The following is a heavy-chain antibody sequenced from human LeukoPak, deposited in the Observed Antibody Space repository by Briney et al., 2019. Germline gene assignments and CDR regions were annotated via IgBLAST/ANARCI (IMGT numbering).Heavy chain of an antibody. V-gene: IGHV1-2*02. CDR3: ARGKLLEWLLYGDAFDI. J-gene: IGHJ3*02. D-gene: IGHD3-3*01. CDR1: GYTFTGYY. CDR2: INPNSGGT. Sequence: ASVKVSCKASGYTFTGYYMHWVRQAPGQGLEWMGWINPNSGGTDYAQKFQGRVTMTRDMSISTAYMELSRLRSDDTAVYYCARGKLLEWLLYGDAFDIWGQGTMVTVSS.